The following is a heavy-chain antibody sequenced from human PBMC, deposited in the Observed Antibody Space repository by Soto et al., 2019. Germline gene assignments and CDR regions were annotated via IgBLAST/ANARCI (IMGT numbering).Heavy chain of an antibody. D-gene: IGHD4-17*01. CDR1: GFTFSSYA. CDR2: ISGSGGST. CDR3: AKGGGTWAVTTIPFGY. V-gene: IGHV3-23*01. J-gene: IGHJ4*02. Sequence: GGSLRLSCAASGFTFSSYAMSWVRQAPGKGLEWVSAISGSGGSTYYADSVKGRFTISRDNSKNTLYLQMNSLRAEDTAVYYCAKGGGTWAVTTIPFGYWGQGTLVTVSS.